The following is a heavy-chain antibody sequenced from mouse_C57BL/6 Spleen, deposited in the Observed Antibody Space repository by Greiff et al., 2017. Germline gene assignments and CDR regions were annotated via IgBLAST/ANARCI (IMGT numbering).Heavy chain of an antibody. V-gene: IGHV1-76*01. J-gene: IGHJ2*01. D-gene: IGHD2-3*01. Sequence: QVQLKESGAELVRPGASVKLSCKASGYTFTDYYINWVKQRPGQGLEWIARIYPGSGNTYYNEKFKGKATLTAEKSSSTAYMQLSSLTSEDSAVYFCARSLDGYYAFDYWGQGTTLTVSS. CDR3: ARSLDGYYAFDY. CDR2: IYPGSGNT. CDR1: GYTFTDYY.